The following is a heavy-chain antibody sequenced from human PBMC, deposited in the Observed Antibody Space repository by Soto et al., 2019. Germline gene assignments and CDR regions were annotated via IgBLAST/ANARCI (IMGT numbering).Heavy chain of an antibody. V-gene: IGHV4-61*01. CDR2: IYYSGST. Sequence: QVQLQESGPGLVKPSETLSLTCTVSGGSVSSGTHYWNWIRQPPGKGLEWVGYIYYSGSTNYNPSLKSRVIRSVDTSKNQFSLKLSSVTAADTAVYYCARSDVDCISTSCHLVYWGQGTLVTVSS. CDR3: ARSDVDCISTSCHLVY. J-gene: IGHJ4*02. CDR1: GGSVSSGTHY. D-gene: IGHD2-2*01.